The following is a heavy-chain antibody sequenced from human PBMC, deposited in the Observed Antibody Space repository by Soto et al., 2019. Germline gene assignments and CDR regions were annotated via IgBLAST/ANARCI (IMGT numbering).Heavy chain of an antibody. J-gene: IGHJ5*02. CDR2: INPSGGST. CDR1: GYTFTIYY. D-gene: IGHD6-13*01. Sequence: VASVKVSCKASGYTFTIYYMHWVRQAPGQGLEWMGIINPSGGSTSYAQKFQGRVTMTRDTSTSTVYMELSSLRSEDTAVYYCARAPRRVATIQGGSIAAADNWFDPWGQGTLVTVSS. CDR3: ARAPRRVATIQGGSIAAADNWFDP. V-gene: IGHV1-46*03.